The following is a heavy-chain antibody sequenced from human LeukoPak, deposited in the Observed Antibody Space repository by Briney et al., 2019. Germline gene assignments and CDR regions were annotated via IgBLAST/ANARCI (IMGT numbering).Heavy chain of an antibody. D-gene: IGHD2-15*01. J-gene: IGHJ3*02. CDR1: GGSISSSSYY. V-gene: IGHV4-39*01. Sequence: SETLSLTCTVSGGSISSSSYYWGWIRQPPGKGLEWIGSIYYSGSTYYNPSLKSRVTISVDTSKNQFSLKLSSATAADTAVYYCARLGVGAFDIWGQGTMVTVSS. CDR2: IYYSGST. CDR3: ARLGVGAFDI.